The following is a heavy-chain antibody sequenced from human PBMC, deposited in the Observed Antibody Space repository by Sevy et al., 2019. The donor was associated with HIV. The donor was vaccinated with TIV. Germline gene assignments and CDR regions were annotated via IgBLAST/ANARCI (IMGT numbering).Heavy chain of an antibody. CDR2: INLSGST. CDR1: GGSFSGYY. Sequence: SETLSLTCAVYGGSFSGYYWSWIRQPPGKGLEWIGEINLSGSTNYNPSLKSRVTISVDTSKNQFSLKLSSVTAADTAVYYCARGRGRSLTVTTKYYYYYGMDVWGQGTTVTVSS. V-gene: IGHV4-34*01. D-gene: IGHD4-4*01. CDR3: ARGRGRSLTVTTKYYYYYGMDV. J-gene: IGHJ6*02.